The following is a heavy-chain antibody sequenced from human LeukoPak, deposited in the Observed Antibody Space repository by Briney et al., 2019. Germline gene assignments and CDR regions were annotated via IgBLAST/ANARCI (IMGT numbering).Heavy chain of an antibody. CDR1: GFTCTTYW. CDR3: ARTSPTSHFDF. Sequence: GGSLRLSCVASGFTCTTYWMHWVRQAPGKGLVWVSRINGDGSNSNYADSVKGRFTISRDNARNTLYLQMNGLRAEDTALYYCARTSPTSHFDFWGQGTLVTVSS. V-gene: IGHV3-74*01. CDR2: INGDGSNS. J-gene: IGHJ4*02. D-gene: IGHD3-16*01.